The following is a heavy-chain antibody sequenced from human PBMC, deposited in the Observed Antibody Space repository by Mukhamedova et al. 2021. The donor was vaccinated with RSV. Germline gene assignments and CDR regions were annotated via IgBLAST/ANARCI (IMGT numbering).Heavy chain of an antibody. CDR3: TRRLGWLRGYYAMDV. Sequence: ATAYAASVKGRFTISRDDSNNTAYLQMNSLKTEDTAVYYCTRRLGWLRGYYAMDVWGQGTTVTVSS. D-gene: IGHD5-12*01. J-gene: IGHJ6*02. V-gene: IGHV3-73*01. CDR2: AT.